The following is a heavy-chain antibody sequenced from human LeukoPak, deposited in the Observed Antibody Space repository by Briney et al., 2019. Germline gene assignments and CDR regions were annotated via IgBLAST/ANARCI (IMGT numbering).Heavy chain of an antibody. CDR1: GGTFSSYA. Sequence: SVKVSCKASGGTFSSYAISWVRQAPGQGLEWMGRIIPILGIANYAQKFQGRVTITADKSTSTAYMELSSLRSEDTAVYYRARVFDYSRGCDWFDPWGQGTLVTVSS. CDR2: IIPILGIA. J-gene: IGHJ5*02. D-gene: IGHD4-11*01. CDR3: ARVFDYSRGCDWFDP. V-gene: IGHV1-69*04.